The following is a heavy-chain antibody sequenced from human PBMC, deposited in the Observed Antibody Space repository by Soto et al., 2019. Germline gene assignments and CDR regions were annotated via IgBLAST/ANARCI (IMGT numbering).Heavy chain of an antibody. CDR3: AISRYSSSWYYFDY. CDR1: GFTFSSYA. J-gene: IGHJ4*02. CDR2: ISGRGDNT. Sequence: PGGSLRLSCAASGFTFSSYAMSWVRQAPGKGLEWVSAISGRGDNTYYADSVKGRFTISRDNPKNTLYLQMNSLRAEDTAVYYCAISRYSSSWYYFDYWGRGTLVTVS. V-gene: IGHV3-23*01. D-gene: IGHD6-13*01.